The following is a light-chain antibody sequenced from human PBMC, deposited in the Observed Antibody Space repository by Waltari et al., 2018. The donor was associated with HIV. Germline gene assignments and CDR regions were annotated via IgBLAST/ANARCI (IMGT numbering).Light chain of an antibody. CDR3: QQYSEWPLT. J-gene: IGKJ3*01. V-gene: IGKV3-15*01. Sequence: ESLMAQSPDTLSLSPGERATLSCRASQNVSSHLAWYQQRPGQTPRLLMYEASTSATDVPVRFSGCRSGTEFYLTISSLQSEDIGVYFCQQYSEWPLTFVPGTRLNIK. CDR1: QNVSSH. CDR2: EAS.